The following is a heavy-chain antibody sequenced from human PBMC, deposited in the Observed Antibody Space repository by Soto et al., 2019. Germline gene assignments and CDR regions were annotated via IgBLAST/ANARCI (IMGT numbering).Heavy chain of an antibody. V-gene: IGHV1-8*01. Sequence: ASVKVSCKASGYTFTSFDINWVRQATGQGLEWMGWMTPKNGNTGYAQEFQGRVTMTRSTSISTAYMELSSLRSEDTAVYYCARGRDSGSYQRYFYYGMDVWGQGTTVTVSS. CDR2: MTPKNGNT. J-gene: IGHJ6*02. CDR3: ARGRDSGSYQRYFYYGMDV. CDR1: GYTFTSFD. D-gene: IGHD1-26*01.